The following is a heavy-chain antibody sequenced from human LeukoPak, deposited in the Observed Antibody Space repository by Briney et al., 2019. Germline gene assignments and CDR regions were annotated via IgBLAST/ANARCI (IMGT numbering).Heavy chain of an antibody. D-gene: IGHD3-16*02. CDR1: GGTFSSYA. J-gene: IGHJ6*03. CDR3: ARYRGPAPQGYYYMDV. Sequence: GASVKVSCKVSGGTFSSYAISWVRQAPGQGLEWMGWISAYNGNTNYAQKLQGRVTMTTDTSTSTAYMELRSLRSDDTAVYYCARYRGPAPQGYYYMDVWGKGTTVTVSS. CDR2: ISAYNGNT. V-gene: IGHV1-18*01.